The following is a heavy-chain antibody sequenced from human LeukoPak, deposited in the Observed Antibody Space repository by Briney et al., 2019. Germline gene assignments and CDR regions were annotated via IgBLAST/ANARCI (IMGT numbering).Heavy chain of an antibody. CDR1: GFSFNSYA. Sequence: GGSLRLSCAASGFSFNSYAISWVRQAPGKGLEWVSTISGSASSTYYADSVKGRFTISRDNSKSTLSLQINSLRVEDTAIYYCAKARGRLNTLVVVTHAFDSWGQGTLVTVSS. CDR2: ISGSASST. CDR3: AKARGRLNTLVVVTHAFDS. J-gene: IGHJ4*02. D-gene: IGHD3-22*01. V-gene: IGHV3-23*01.